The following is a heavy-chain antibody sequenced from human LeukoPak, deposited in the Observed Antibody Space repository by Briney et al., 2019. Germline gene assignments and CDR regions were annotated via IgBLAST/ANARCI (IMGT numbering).Heavy chain of an antibody. V-gene: IGHV4-59*01. D-gene: IGHD3-10*01. CDR1: GGSMTGYY. CDR2: IYHDGNT. CDR3: ARKIRGVDAFDI. J-gene: IGHJ3*02. Sequence: PSETLSLTCSVSGGSMTGYYWTWIRQPPGKGLEWIGYIYHDGNTNYNPTLKSRVTISVDTSKNQFPLKLTSVTAADTAVYYCARKIRGVDAFDIWGQGTIVTVSS.